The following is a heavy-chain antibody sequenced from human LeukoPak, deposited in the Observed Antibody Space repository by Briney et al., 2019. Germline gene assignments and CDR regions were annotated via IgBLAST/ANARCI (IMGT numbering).Heavy chain of an antibody. Sequence: SVKVSCKASGGTLSSYAISWVRQAPGQGLEWMGGIIPIFGTANYAQKFQGRVTITADESTSTAYMELSSLRSEDTAVYYCAGVSSGYYKASFDYWGQGTLVTVSS. J-gene: IGHJ4*02. CDR1: GGTLSSYA. D-gene: IGHD3-22*01. CDR3: AGVSSGYYKASFDY. V-gene: IGHV1-69*13. CDR2: IIPIFGTA.